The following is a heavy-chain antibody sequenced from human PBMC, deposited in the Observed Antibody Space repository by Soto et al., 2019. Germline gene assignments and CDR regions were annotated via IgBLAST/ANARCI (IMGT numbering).Heavy chain of an antibody. D-gene: IGHD6-19*01. CDR2: ISSSSSYI. CDR1: GFTFSSYS. CDR3: AREQWPGDYYYYMDV. V-gene: IGHV3-21*01. J-gene: IGHJ6*03. Sequence: GGSLRLSCAASGFTFSSYSMNWVRQAPGKGLEWVSSISSSSSYIYYADSVKGRFTISRDNAKNSLYLQMNSLRAEDTAVYYCAREQWPGDYYYYMDVWGKGTTVTVSS.